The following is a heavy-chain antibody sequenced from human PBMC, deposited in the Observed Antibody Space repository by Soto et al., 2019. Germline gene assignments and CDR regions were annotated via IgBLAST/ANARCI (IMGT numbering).Heavy chain of an antibody. D-gene: IGHD1-1*01. J-gene: IGHJ4*02. Sequence: GGSLRLSCAASGFTFHSFTMHWVRQSPGKGLEWVALISYDGTNEYYADSVKGRFTISRDNSKSTLYLQMNSLRTDDTALYYCARDPRETTYYLDYWGQGTLVTVSA. CDR3: ARDPRETTYYLDY. CDR1: GFTFHSFT. CDR2: ISYDGTNE. V-gene: IGHV3-30-3*01.